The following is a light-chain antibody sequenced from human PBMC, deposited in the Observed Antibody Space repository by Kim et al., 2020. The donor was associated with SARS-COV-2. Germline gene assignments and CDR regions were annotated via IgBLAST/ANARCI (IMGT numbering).Light chain of an antibody. CDR1: QSISGW. CDR3: QHYSLYPWT. Sequence: DIQMTQSPSTLSASVGDRVNITCRASQSISGWLAWYQQKPGKPPNLLIYRASGVHSGVPSRFSGSGSGTEFTLTISSLQPDDFATYYCQHYSLYPWTFGQGTKVDIK. V-gene: IGKV1-5*03. CDR2: RAS. J-gene: IGKJ1*01.